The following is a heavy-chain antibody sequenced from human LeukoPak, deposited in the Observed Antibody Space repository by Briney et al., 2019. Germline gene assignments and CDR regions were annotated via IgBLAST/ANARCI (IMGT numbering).Heavy chain of an antibody. V-gene: IGHV4-39*07. D-gene: IGHD6-6*01. J-gene: IGHJ5*02. CDR3: ARDGGAARPLILPGWFDP. CDR2: IYYSGST. CDR1: GGSISSSSYY. Sequence: PSETLSLTCTVSGGSISSSSYYWGWIRQPPGKGLEWIGSIYYSGSTYYNPSLKSRVTISVDTSKNQFSLKLSSVTAADTAVYYCARDGGAARPLILPGWFDPWGQGTLVTVSS.